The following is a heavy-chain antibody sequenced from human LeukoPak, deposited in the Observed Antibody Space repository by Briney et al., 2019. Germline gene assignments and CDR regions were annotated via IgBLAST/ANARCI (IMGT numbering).Heavy chain of an antibody. D-gene: IGHD6-25*01. Sequence: PSETLSLTCTVSGGSISSGSYSWNWIRQPAGKGLEWIGRIYTSGSTNYNPSLKSRLTISVDTSKNQFSLKLSSVTAADTAVYYCARHRLKRGFDYWGQGTLVTVSS. CDR3: ARHRLKRGFDY. CDR1: GGSISSGSYS. V-gene: IGHV4-61*02. J-gene: IGHJ4*02. CDR2: IYTSGST.